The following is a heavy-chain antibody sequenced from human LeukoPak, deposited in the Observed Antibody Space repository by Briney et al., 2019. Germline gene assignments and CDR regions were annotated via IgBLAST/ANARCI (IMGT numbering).Heavy chain of an antibody. D-gene: IGHD4-17*01. V-gene: IGHV3-7*01. J-gene: IGHJ4*02. CDR2: MDQDGSDI. CDR1: GFTLSNYW. Sequence: QPGGSLRLSCAGSGFTLSNYWMSWVRQAPGKGLEWVANMDQDGSDINYVGSVEGRFTISRDDAKNSLYLQMNSLRAEDTAVYYCARESTEDRPGHWGQGTLVTVSS. CDR3: ARESTEDRPGH.